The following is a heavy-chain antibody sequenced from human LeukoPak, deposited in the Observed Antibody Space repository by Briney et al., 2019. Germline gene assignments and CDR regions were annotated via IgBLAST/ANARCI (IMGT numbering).Heavy chain of an antibody. J-gene: IGHJ2*01. V-gene: IGHV3-23*01. CDR3: AKDWTGTKPFDL. D-gene: IGHD3/OR15-3a*01. Sequence: SGGSLRLSCAASGFTFTNYAMSWVRPAPGKGLEWDSSINSSGGRTYYADSVKGRFTISRDNSKSTLYLQMDSLRAEDTAVYYCAKDWTGTKPFDLWGRGTLVTVSS. CDR2: INSSGGRT. CDR1: GFTFTNYA.